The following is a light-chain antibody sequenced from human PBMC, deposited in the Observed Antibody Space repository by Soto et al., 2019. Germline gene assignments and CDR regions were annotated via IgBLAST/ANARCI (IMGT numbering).Light chain of an antibody. J-gene: IGKJ1*01. Sequence: DIQMTQSPSTLSASVGDRVTITCRASQSITGWLAWYQQKPGKAPKLLIYKASSLESGVQSRFSGSGSGTEFTLTIRSLQPDDFATYYCKQYNSYSWTFGQGTKVDIK. CDR3: KQYNSYSWT. V-gene: IGKV1-5*03. CDR1: QSITGW. CDR2: KAS.